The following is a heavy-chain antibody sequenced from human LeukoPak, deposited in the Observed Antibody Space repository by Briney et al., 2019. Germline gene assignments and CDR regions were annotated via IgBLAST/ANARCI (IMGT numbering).Heavy chain of an antibody. Sequence: SSETLFLTCAVYGGSFSGYYWSWIRQPPGKGLEWIGEINHSGSTNYNPSLKSRVTISVDTSKNQFSLKLSSVTAADTAVYYCARGKGWARILFDYWGQGTLVTVSS. V-gene: IGHV4-34*01. CDR1: GGSFSGYY. D-gene: IGHD6-19*01. CDR2: INHSGST. CDR3: ARGKGWARILFDY. J-gene: IGHJ4*02.